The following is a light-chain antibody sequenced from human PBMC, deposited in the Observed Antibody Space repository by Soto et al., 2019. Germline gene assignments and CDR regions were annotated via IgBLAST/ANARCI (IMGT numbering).Light chain of an antibody. V-gene: IGKV1-39*01. Sequence: DLQMTQSPSSLSASVGDRVTITCRASQSISTYLNWYQQRPGKAPKFLIYAVSTLQSGVPSRFSGSGSGTHFTLTISSLQPEDFATYYCQQSYSTPRTFGQGTKVEIK. CDR1: QSISTY. CDR2: AVS. CDR3: QQSYSTPRT. J-gene: IGKJ1*01.